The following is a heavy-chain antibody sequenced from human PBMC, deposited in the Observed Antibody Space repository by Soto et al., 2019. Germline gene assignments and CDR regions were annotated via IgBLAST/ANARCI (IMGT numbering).Heavy chain of an antibody. V-gene: IGHV3-23*01. CDR3: AKVQLEHSTYGGGYLSDY. D-gene: IGHD1-1*01. J-gene: IGHJ4*02. CDR2: ISSGGDNT. Sequence: EVQLLESGGDLVQPGGSLRLSCAASGFTFRNYAMTWVRQAPGKGLEWVSSISSGGDNTWYADSVKGRFTISRDNSRDTLYLHMNTLRGDDTAIFYCAKVQLEHSTYGGGYLSDYWGQGTLVTVSS. CDR1: GFTFRNYA.